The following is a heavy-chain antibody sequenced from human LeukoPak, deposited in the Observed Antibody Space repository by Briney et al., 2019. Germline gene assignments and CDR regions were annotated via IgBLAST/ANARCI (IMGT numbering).Heavy chain of an antibody. CDR2: FDPEDGET. V-gene: IGHV1-24*01. J-gene: IGHJ4*02. D-gene: IGHD1-26*01. CDR1: GYTLTELS. CDR3: ATLYWSIVGATEEVDY. Sequence: ASVKVSCKVSGYTLTELSMHWVRQAPGKGLEWMGGFDPEDGETIYAQKFQGRVTMTEDTSTDTAYMELSSLRSEDTAVYYCATLYWSIVGATEEVDYWGQGTLVTDSS.